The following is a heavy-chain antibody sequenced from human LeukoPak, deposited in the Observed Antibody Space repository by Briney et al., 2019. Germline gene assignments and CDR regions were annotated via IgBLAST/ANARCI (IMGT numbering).Heavy chain of an antibody. Sequence: GGSLRLSCAGSGFTFSTYGMSWVRQAPGKGLGWVSAIDGSGTNTLYADSVKGRFTISRDNFKNTAYLQMSSLRAADTAIYYCAKRSARPKPFDCWAQGTLVTVSS. V-gene: IGHV3-23*01. CDR1: GFTFSTYG. CDR2: IDGSGTNT. CDR3: AKRSARPKPFDC. D-gene: IGHD6-25*01. J-gene: IGHJ4*02.